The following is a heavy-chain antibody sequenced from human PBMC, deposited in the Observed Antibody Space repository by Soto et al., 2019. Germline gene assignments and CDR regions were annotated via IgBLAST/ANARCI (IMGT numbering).Heavy chain of an antibody. CDR1: GFTFSSYT. V-gene: IGHV3-64D*06. CDR3: VKGMVRGVPDY. J-gene: IGHJ4*02. Sequence: GGSLRLSCSASGFTFSSYTMFWVRQGPGKGLEFVSAVGSDGGRTFYVDSVKGRFTISRDNSKNTLYLQMSSLRTEDTAVYYCVKGMVRGVPDYWGQGTVVTVS. D-gene: IGHD3-10*01. CDR2: VGSDGGRT.